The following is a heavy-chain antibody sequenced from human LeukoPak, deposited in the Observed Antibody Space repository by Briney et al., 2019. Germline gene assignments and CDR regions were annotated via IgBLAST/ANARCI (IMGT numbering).Heavy chain of an antibody. J-gene: IGHJ4*02. D-gene: IGHD4-17*01. CDR1: GFTFSSYG. V-gene: IGHV3-33*01. Sequence: PGGSLRLSCAASGFTFSSYGMHWVRQAPGKGLEWVAFIWYDGGKKFYVDSVKGRFAISRDNSKNTLYLEMNSLRAGDTAVYYCARDRGDYYYLDYWGQGTLVTVSS. CDR3: ARDRGDYYYLDY. CDR2: IWYDGGKK.